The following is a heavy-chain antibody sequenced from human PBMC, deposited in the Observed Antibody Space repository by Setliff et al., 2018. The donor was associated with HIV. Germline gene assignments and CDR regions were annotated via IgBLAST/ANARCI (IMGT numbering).Heavy chain of an antibody. CDR2: ISGYNGNT. CDR1: GYTFTSYP. V-gene: IGHV1-18*01. J-gene: IGHJ5*02. D-gene: IGHD6-13*01. CDR3: ARGRGTEQPVEGWFDH. Sequence: RASVKVSCKASGYTFTSYPITWVRQAPGQGLEWMGWISGYNGNTNYAQRFQGRITMTTDTSTNTAYMELRSLRSDDTAVYYCARGRGTEQPVEGWFDHWGQGTLVTVS.